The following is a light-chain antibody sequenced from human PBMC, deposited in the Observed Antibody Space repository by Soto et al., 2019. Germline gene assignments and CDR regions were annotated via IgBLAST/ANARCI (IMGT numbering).Light chain of an antibody. CDR2: HAS. J-gene: IGKJ1*01. Sequence: TQSRSSLPATIGDRVTITCRASQSISNWLAWYQQKPGTAPKVLIYHASNLQSGVPSRFSGRGSGTEFTLTISSLQSDDFATYHCQQYNSYSPTWPSCHGTKVDI. CDR1: QSISNW. CDR3: QQYNSYSPTWP. V-gene: IGKV1-5*01.